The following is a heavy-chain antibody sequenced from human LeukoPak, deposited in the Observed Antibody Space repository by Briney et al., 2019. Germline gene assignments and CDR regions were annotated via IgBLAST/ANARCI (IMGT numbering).Heavy chain of an antibody. J-gene: IGHJ5*02. CDR2: ICSSGTLI. V-gene: IGHV3-48*03. CDR1: GFTFSSHE. D-gene: IGHD1-7*01. Sequence: GGSLRLSCAASGFTFSSHEMNWVRQAPGKGLERVSYICSSGTLIYNADSVKGRFTSSRDNARNSLYLQKNSLRAEDTAVYYCVRGVGVSRSNYLDPWGQGTLVIVSS. CDR3: VRGVGVSRSNYLDP.